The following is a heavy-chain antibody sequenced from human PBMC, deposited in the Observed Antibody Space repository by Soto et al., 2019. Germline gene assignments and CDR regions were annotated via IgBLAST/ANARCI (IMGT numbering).Heavy chain of an antibody. Sequence: ASVKVSCKASGYTFTGYYMHWVRQAPGQGLEWMGWINPNSGGTNYAQKFQGRVTMTRDTSISTAYMELSRLRSDDTAVYYCARAGGGSSWYNWFDPWGQGTLVTVSS. V-gene: IGHV1-2*02. J-gene: IGHJ5*02. CDR3: ARAGGGSSWYNWFDP. CDR1: GYTFTGYY. D-gene: IGHD6-13*01. CDR2: INPNSGGT.